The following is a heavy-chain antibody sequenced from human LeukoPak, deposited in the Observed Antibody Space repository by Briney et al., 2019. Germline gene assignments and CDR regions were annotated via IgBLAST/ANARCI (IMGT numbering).Heavy chain of an antibody. Sequence: PGGSLRLSCAASGFTFDDYAMHWVRQTPGKGLECVSPISEDGGDTWYADSVKGRFTISRDNSKNSLYLQMNSLRAEDTAFYYCAKDKTRGPGDYWGQGTLVTVSS. V-gene: IGHV3-43*02. D-gene: IGHD1-14*01. J-gene: IGHJ4*02. CDR3: AKDKTRGPGDY. CDR1: GFTFDDYA. CDR2: ISEDGGDT.